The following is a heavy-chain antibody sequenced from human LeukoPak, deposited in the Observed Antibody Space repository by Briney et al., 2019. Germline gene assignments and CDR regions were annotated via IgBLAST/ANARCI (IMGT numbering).Heavy chain of an antibody. CDR1: GGTFSSYA. Sequence: SVKVSCKASGGTFSSYAISWVRQAPGQGLEWMGGIIPIFGTANYAQKFQGRVTITADESTSTAYMELSSLRSEDTAVYYCARGGLTMVRGVIARWFDPWGQGTLVTVSS. J-gene: IGHJ5*02. CDR2: IIPIFGTA. V-gene: IGHV1-69*13. CDR3: ARGGLTMVRGVIARWFDP. D-gene: IGHD3-10*01.